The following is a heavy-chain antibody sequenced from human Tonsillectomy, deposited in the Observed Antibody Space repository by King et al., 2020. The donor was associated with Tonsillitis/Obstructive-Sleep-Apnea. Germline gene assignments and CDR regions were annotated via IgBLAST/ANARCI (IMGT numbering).Heavy chain of an antibody. J-gene: IGHJ6*03. Sequence: VQLVESGAEVKKPGASVKVSCKASGYTFTNYYMHWVRQAPGQGLEWMGIINPNGGSTSYAQKFQDRVTMTRDTSTNTVYMELNSLRSEDTAVYYCARGKYQLQYYYMDVWGKGTTVTVSS. CDR1: GYTFTNYY. CDR2: INPNGGST. D-gene: IGHD2-2*01. V-gene: IGHV1-46*01. CDR3: ARGKYQLQYYYMDV.